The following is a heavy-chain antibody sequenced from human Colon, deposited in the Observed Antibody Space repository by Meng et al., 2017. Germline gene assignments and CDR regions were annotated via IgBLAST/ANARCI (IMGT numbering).Heavy chain of an antibody. CDR2: IHPSGGT. J-gene: IGHJ4*02. V-gene: IGHV4-4*02. D-gene: IGHD2-8*01. Sequence: VPLEGAGPGLGKPSGTLSLPCAVSGGSITTNNWWSWVRQPPGKGLEWIGEIHPSGGTNYNPSLKSRVTMSIDNSKRQFSLNLSSVTAADTAVYYCARGGGCVNGVCGSLDYWGQGTLVTVSS. CDR3: ARGGGCVNGVCGSLDY. CDR1: GGSITTNNW.